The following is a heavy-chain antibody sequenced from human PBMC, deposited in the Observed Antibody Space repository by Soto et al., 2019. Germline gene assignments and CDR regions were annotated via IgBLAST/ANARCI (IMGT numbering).Heavy chain of an antibody. CDR2: IIPIFGTA. CDR3: ARGSSGYYIDWFDP. D-gene: IGHD3-22*01. V-gene: IGHV1-69*06. Sequence: SVKVSCKASGGTFSSYAISWVRQAPGQGLEWMGGIIPIFGTANYAQKFQGRVTITADKSTSTAYMELSSLRSEDTAVYYCARGSSGYYIDWFDPWGQGTLVTVSS. CDR1: GGTFSSYA. J-gene: IGHJ5*02.